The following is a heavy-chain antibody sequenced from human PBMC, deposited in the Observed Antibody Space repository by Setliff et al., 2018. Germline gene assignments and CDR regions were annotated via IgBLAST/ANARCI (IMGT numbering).Heavy chain of an antibody. D-gene: IGHD2-21*01. CDR2: INHSGST. V-gene: IGHV4-34*01. CDR3: ARGLEGEDYFYYMDV. CDR1: GGTFSDYY. J-gene: IGHJ6*03. Sequence: SETLSLTCASSGGTFSDYYWTWIRQPPGKGLEWVGEINHSGSTDYNPSLKSRVTISVDTSKKQISLKLRSVTAADTAVYYCARGLEGEDYFYYMDVWGKGNTVTVSS.